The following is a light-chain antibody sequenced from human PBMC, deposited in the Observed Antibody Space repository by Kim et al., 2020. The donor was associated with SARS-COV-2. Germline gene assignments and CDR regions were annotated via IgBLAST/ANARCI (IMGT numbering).Light chain of an antibody. J-gene: IGKJ2*01. V-gene: IGKV4-1*01. CDR1: ESVLYSSNNKNY. CDR2: WAS. CDR3: QQYYSTPYT. Sequence: RATINRKYSESVLYSSNNKNYLVWFQQKPGKPPTLLIYWASTRESGVPDRLSPSGSETYFTLTISSLRAEDVAVYYCQQYYSTPYTFGQGTKLEI.